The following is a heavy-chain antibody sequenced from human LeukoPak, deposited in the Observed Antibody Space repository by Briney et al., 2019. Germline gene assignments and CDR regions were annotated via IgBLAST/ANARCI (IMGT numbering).Heavy chain of an antibody. Sequence: GGSLRLSCAASGFIFSNNGMSWVRQAPGRGLEWVSSIRGSAGNAYYADSVKGRFTISRDDSTNTLYLQMSSLRAEDTAMYYCAKAVGVIYMGIDFWGQGALVTVSS. V-gene: IGHV3-23*01. J-gene: IGHJ4*02. CDR1: GFIFSNNG. CDR3: AKAVGVIYMGIDF. CDR2: IRGSAGNA. D-gene: IGHD2-21*01.